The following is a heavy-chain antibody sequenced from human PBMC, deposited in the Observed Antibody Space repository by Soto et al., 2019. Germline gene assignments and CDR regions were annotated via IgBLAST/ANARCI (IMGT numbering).Heavy chain of an antibody. CDR3: AKRQGTGLAAKNFDF. CDR2: ISDGGDLI. V-gene: IGHV3-23*01. J-gene: IGHJ4*02. D-gene: IGHD2-15*01. CDR1: GFPFSNHA. Sequence: VQLLESGGGLVQPGGSLRVSCAASGFPFSNHAMSWVRQAPGKGLEWVSGISDGGDLIYYADSVKGRFSMARDNSENMVYLQMTNLRAEDTAIYFCAKRQGTGLAAKNFDFWGQGTLVTVCS.